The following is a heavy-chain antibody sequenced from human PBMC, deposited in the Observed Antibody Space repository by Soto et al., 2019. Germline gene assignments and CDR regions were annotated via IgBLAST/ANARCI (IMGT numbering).Heavy chain of an antibody. V-gene: IGHV3-33*01. CDR1: GFTFSSYG. J-gene: IGHJ4*02. D-gene: IGHD3-10*01. Sequence: GGSLRLSCAASGFTFSSYGMHWVRQAPGKGLEWVAVIWYDGSNKYYADSVKGRFTISRDNSKNTLYLQMNSLRAEDTAVYYCAREALLWFGELSYWGQGTLVTVSS. CDR3: AREALLWFGELSY. CDR2: IWYDGSNK.